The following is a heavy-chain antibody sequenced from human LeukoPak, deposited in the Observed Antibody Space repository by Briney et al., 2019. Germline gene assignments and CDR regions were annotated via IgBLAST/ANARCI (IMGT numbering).Heavy chain of an antibody. V-gene: IGHV3-7*01. Sequence: GGSLRLSCAASGFTFSSYWMNWVRQAPGKGLEWVANIKQDGSEKYYVDSVKGRFTISRDNAKNSLYLQMNSLRAEDTAVYYCARDPSSLRGSFDYWGQGTLVTVSS. D-gene: IGHD3-10*01. CDR2: IKQDGSEK. CDR1: GFTFSSYW. J-gene: IGHJ4*02. CDR3: ARDPSSLRGSFDY.